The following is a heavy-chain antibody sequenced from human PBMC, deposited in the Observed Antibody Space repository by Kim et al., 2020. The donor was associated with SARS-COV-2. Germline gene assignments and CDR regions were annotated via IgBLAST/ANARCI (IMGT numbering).Heavy chain of an antibody. J-gene: IGHJ6*02. CDR3: ARGGVVTAKRDYYYYGMDV. V-gene: IGHV3-11*06. Sequence: KGRFTISRDNANNSLYLQMNSLRAEDTAVYYCARGGVVTAKRDYYYYGMDVWGQGTTVTVSS. D-gene: IGHD2-21*02.